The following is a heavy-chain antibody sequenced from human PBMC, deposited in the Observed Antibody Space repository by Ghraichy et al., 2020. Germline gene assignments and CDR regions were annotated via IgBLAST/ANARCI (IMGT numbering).Heavy chain of an antibody. Sequence: ASVKVSCKASGYTFTSYDINWVRQATGQGLEWMGWMNPNSGNTGYAQKFQGRVTMTRNTSISTAYMELSSLRSEDTAVYYCARGVSDSSYRLGWFDPWGQGTLVTVSS. CDR2: MNPNSGNT. J-gene: IGHJ5*02. CDR3: ARGVSDSSYRLGWFDP. D-gene: IGHD6-13*01. CDR1: GYTFTSYD. V-gene: IGHV1-8*01.